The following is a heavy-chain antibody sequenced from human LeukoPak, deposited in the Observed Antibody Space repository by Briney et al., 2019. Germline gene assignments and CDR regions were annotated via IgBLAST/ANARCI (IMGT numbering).Heavy chain of an antibody. CDR3: VRLTYYYGSGSYGPGYYFDY. D-gene: IGHD3-10*01. CDR1: GFSFSRYT. J-gene: IGHJ4*02. V-gene: IGHV3-7*01. CDR2: INQGGRDK. Sequence: GGSLRLSCAASGFSFSRYTMSWVRQAPGKGLEWVANINQGGRDKYYVDSVKGRFTISRDNAKNSLFLQMNSLRAEDTAVYYCVRLTYYYGSGSYGPGYYFDYWGQGTLVTVSS.